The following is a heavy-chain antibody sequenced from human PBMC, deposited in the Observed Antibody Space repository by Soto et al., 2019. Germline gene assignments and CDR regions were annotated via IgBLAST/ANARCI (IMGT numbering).Heavy chain of an antibody. CDR2: ISSSSSTI. Sequence: EVQRVESGGGLVQPGGSLRNSCAASGFTFSSYNMNWVRQAPGKGLEWVSYISSSSSTIYYADSVKGRFTISRDNAKNSLYLQMNSLRDEDTAVYYCARESRFLEWLSLNWFDPWGQGTLVTVSS. V-gene: IGHV3-48*02. D-gene: IGHD3-3*01. CDR1: GFTFSSYN. J-gene: IGHJ5*02. CDR3: ARESRFLEWLSLNWFDP.